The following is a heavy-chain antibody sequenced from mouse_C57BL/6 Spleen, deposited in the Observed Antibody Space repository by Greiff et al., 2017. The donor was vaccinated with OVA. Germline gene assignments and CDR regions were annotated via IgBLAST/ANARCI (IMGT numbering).Heavy chain of an antibody. CDR3: ATGGYYVLYYAMDY. CDR1: GYTFTSYW. J-gene: IGHJ4*01. CDR2: INPSNGGT. V-gene: IGHV1-53*01. D-gene: IGHD2-3*01. Sequence: QVHVKQSGTELVKPGASVKLSCKASGYTFTSYWMHWVKQRPGQGLEWIGNINPSNGGTNYNEKFKSKATLTVDKSSSTAYMQLSSLTSEDSAVYYCATGGYYVLYYAMDYWGQGTSVTVSS.